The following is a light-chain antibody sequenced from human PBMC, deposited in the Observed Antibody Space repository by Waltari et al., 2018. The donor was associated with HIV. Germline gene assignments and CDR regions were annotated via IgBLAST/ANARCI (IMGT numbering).Light chain of an antibody. J-gene: IGKJ2*03. CDR3: QQYNSYPDS. Sequence: DIQMTQSPSTLSASVGDRVTITCRVSQSISSWLAWYQQKPGKAPKLLIYKASSLESGVPSSFSGSGSGTEFTLTISSLQPDDFATYYCQQYNSYPDSFGQGTKLEIK. CDR1: QSISSW. CDR2: KAS. V-gene: IGKV1-5*03.